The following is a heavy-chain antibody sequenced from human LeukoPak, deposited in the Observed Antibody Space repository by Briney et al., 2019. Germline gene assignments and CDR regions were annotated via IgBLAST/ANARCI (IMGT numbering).Heavy chain of an antibody. D-gene: IGHD3-9*01. CDR3: AKASRGGLRYFDWLSDY. V-gene: IGHV3-23*01. J-gene: IGHJ4*02. CDR2: ISGSGGST. CDR1: GFTFSSYA. Sequence: PGGSLRLSCAASGFTFSSYAMSWVRQAPGKGLEWVSAISGSGGSTYYADSVKGRSTISRDNSKNTLYLQMNSLRAEDTAVYYCAKASRGGLRYFDWLSDYWGQGTLVTVSS.